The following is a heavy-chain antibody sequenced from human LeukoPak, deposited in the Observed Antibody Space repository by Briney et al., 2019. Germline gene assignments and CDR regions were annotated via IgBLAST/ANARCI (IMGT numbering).Heavy chain of an antibody. Sequence: ASVKVSCKASGYTFTSYAMNWVRHAPGQGREWVGWINTNTGNPTYAQGFTGRFVFSLDTSVSTAYLRISSLRDEDTAVFYCARSGVWFGEFHRAGNWFDPWGQGTLVTVSS. J-gene: IGHJ5*02. CDR1: GYTFTSYA. V-gene: IGHV7-4-1*02. CDR2: INTNTGNP. D-gene: IGHD3-10*01. CDR3: ARSGVWFGEFHRAGNWFDP.